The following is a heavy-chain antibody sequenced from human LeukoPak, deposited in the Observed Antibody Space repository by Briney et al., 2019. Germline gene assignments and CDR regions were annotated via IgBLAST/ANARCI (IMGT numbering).Heavy chain of an antibody. CDR3: ARSERYYDSSGYFSNDAFDI. CDR2: ISAYNGNT. Sequence: ASVKVSCKASGYTFTSYGISWVRQAPGQGLEWMEWISAYNGNTNYAQKLQGRVTMTTDTSTSTAYMELRSLRSDDTAVYYCARSERYYDSSGYFSNDAFDIWGQGTMVTVSS. J-gene: IGHJ3*02. V-gene: IGHV1-18*01. D-gene: IGHD3-22*01. CDR1: GYTFTSYG.